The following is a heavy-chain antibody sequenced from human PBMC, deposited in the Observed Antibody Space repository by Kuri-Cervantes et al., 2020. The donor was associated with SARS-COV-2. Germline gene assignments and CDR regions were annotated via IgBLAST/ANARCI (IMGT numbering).Heavy chain of an antibody. CDR1: GITFSTYR. Sequence: GESLKISCAASGITFSTYRMSWVRQAPGKGLEWVAFILYDGSNKYYADSVKGRFTISRDNSKNTLYLQMNSLRAEDTAVYYCGTPRTTGAFDIWGQGTMVTVSS. CDR3: GTPRTTGAFDI. CDR2: ILYDGSNK. D-gene: IGHD1-7*01. J-gene: IGHJ3*02. V-gene: IGHV3-30*02.